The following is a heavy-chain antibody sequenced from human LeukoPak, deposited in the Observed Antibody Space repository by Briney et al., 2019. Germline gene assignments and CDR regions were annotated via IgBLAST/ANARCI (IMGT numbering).Heavy chain of an antibody. CDR1: GYTFTSYY. CDR3: ARKPLGYCSGGSCLDY. D-gene: IGHD2-15*01. J-gene: IGHJ4*02. Sequence: ASVKVSCKASGYTFTSYYMHWVRQAPGQGLEWMGIINPSGGSTSYAQKFQGRVTMTRDTSTSTVYMELSSLRSEDTAVYYCARKPLGYCSGGSCLDYWGQGTLVTVSS. CDR2: INPSGGST. V-gene: IGHV1-46*01.